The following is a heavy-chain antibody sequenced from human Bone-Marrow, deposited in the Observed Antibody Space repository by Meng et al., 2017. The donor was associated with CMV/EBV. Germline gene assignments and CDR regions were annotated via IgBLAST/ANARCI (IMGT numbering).Heavy chain of an antibody. CDR2: IIPIFGTA. CDR1: GGTFISYA. CDR3: ARGGYFDNSGYYVAFDI. Sequence: SVKVSCKASGGTFISYAITWVRRAPGQGLEWMGGIIPIFGTANYAQKFQGRVTVTTDKFKTTAYMDLSSLKSEDTAVYYCARGGYFDNSGYYVAFDIWGHGTKVTVPS. J-gene: IGHJ3*02. D-gene: IGHD3-22*01. V-gene: IGHV1-69*05.